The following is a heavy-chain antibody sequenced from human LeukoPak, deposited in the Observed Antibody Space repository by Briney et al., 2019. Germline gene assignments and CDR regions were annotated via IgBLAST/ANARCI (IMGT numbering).Heavy chain of an antibody. D-gene: IGHD3-22*01. CDR2: INHSGST. CDR3: MRQSSTYYPGFDY. CDR1: GGSFSGYY. Sequence: SETLSLTCAVYGGSFSGYYWSWIRQPPGKGLEWIGEINHSGSTNYNPSLKSRVTISVDTSKNQFSLKLSSVTAADTAIYYCMRQSSTYYPGFDYWGQGTVVTVSS. V-gene: IGHV4-34*01. J-gene: IGHJ4*02.